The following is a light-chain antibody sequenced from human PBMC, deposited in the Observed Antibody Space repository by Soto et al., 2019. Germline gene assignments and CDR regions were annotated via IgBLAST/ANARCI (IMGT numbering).Light chain of an antibody. J-gene: IGKJ4*01. CDR2: KAS. CDR1: QSISSW. Sequence: DIQMTQSPSTLSASVGDRVTITCRASQSISSWLAWYQQKPGKAPKLLIYKASSLESGVPSRFSGSGSGTEFTLTISSLQPDDFATYYCQQYNSKGTFGGGTKVEIK. V-gene: IGKV1-5*03. CDR3: QQYNSKGT.